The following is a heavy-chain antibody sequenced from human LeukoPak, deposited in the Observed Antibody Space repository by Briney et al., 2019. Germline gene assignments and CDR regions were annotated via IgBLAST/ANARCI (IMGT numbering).Heavy chain of an antibody. CDR1: GFTFSSYS. V-gene: IGHV3-21*01. J-gene: IGHJ4*02. Sequence: GGSLRLSCAASGFTFSSYSMNWVRQAPGKGLEWVSSISSSSSYIYYADSVKGRFTISRDNAKNSLYLQMNSLRAEDTAVYYCARATRQWLVRYYFDYWGQGTLVTVSS. D-gene: IGHD6-19*01. CDR2: ISSSSSYI. CDR3: ARATRQWLVRYYFDY.